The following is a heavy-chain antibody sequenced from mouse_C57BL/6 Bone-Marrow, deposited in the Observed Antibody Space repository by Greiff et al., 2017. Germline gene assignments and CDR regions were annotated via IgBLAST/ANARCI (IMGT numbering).Heavy chain of an antibody. V-gene: IGHV1-19*01. CDR1: GYTFTDYY. CDR3: ARGGHYCGSSYGWFAY. Sequence: VQLQQSGPVLVKPWASVKMSCKASGYTFTDYYMNWVKQSHGKSLEWIGVINPYNGGTSYTQKFKGKATLTVDKSSSTAYMELNSLTSEDSAVYYCARGGHYCGSSYGWFAYWGQGTLVTVSS. J-gene: IGHJ3*01. D-gene: IGHD1-1*01. CDR2: INPYNGGT.